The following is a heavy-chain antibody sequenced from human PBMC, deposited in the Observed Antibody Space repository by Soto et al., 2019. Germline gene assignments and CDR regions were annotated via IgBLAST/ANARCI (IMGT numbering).Heavy chain of an antibody. CDR2: IYYSGST. Sequence: QVQLQESGPGLVKPSETLSLTCTVSGGSVSSGSYYWSWIRQPPGKGLEWIGYIYYSGSTNYNPSLKSRVTISVDTSKNQFSLKLSSVTAADTAVYYCARDLYGMDVWGQGTTVTVSS. V-gene: IGHV4-61*01. J-gene: IGHJ6*02. CDR1: GGSVSSGSYY. CDR3: ARDLYGMDV.